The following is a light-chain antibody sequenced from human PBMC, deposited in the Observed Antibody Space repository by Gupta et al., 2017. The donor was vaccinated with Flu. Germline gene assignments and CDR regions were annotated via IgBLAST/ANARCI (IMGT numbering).Light chain of an antibody. CDR3: QAWDSSTAV. CDR2: QDS. J-gene: IGLJ2*01. CDR1: KLGDKY. V-gene: IGLV3-1*01. Sequence: SPGQTASITCSGDKLGDKYACWYQQKPGQSHVLVIYQDSKRPSGIPERFSGSNSGNTATLTISGTQAMDEADYYCQAWDSSTAVFGGGTKLTVL.